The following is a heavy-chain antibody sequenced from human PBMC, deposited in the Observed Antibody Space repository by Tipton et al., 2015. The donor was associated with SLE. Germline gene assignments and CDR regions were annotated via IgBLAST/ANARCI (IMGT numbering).Heavy chain of an antibody. CDR2: IKQDGREK. D-gene: IGHD1-14*01. J-gene: IGHJ3*02. CDR3: ATGGGPEGKGAFDI. Sequence: SLRLSCAASGFTFSRYWMSWVGQAPGRGLEWVANIKQDGREKYSVDSVKGRFTISRDNSKNTLYLQINSRRAADTAVYYCATGGGPEGKGAFDIWGQGTMVTVSS. V-gene: IGHV3-7*03. CDR1: GFTFSRYW.